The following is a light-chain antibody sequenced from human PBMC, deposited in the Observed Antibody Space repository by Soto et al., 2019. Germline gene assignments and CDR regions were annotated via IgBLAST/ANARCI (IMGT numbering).Light chain of an antibody. CDR3: QHYNSYSVA. Sequence: DIQMTQSPSTLSGSVGDRVTITCRASQTISSWLAWYQQKPGKAPKLLIYKASTLKSGVPSRFSGSGSVTEFTLTISSLQPDDFATYYCQHYNSYSVAFGQGTKVEL. CDR1: QTISSW. J-gene: IGKJ1*01. V-gene: IGKV1-5*03. CDR2: KAS.